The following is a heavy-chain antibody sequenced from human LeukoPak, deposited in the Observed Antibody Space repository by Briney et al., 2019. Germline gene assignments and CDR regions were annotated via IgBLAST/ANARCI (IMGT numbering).Heavy chain of an antibody. CDR3: ARDFDSSGLDY. CDR1: GFTVSSNY. CDR2: IYSGGST. Sequence: GGSLRLSCAASGFTVSSNYMSWVRQAPGKGLEWVSVIYSGGSTYYADSVKGRFTISRDNSKNTLYLQMNSLRAEDTAVYYCARDFDSSGLDYWGQGTLVTVSS. J-gene: IGHJ4*02. D-gene: IGHD3-22*01. V-gene: IGHV3-66*01.